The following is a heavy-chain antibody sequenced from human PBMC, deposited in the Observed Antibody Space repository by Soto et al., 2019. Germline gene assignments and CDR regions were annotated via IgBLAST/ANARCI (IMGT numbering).Heavy chain of an antibody. V-gene: IGHV4-59*01. CDR2: LYYGRSA. D-gene: IGHD3-22*01. CDR3: AILTMAVVPEY. Sequence: QVQLQESGPGLVKPSETLSLTCAVSGDSISTYYCMWIRQPPGKGLESIGYLYYGRSANYNPSLKSRVALSVDTSTNQCSLTLSSMTAADTAVYYCAILTMAVVPEYWGQGTLVTVSS. CDR1: GDSISTYY. J-gene: IGHJ4*02.